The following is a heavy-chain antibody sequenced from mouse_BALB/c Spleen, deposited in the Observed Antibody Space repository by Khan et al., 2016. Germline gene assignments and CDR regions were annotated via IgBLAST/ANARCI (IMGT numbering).Heavy chain of an antibody. J-gene: IGHJ2*01. V-gene: IGHV3-6*02. CDR1: GYSITSGYY. D-gene: IGHD1-1*01. Sequence: VQLQQSGLGLVKPSQSLSLTCSVTGYSITSGYYWNWIRQFPGNKLEWMGYISYDGSNNYNPSLKNRFSITRDTSRNQFFLKLNSVTTEDTATYYCARWDFGSRRYYFDYWGQGTTLTVSS. CDR3: ARWDFGSRRYYFDY. CDR2: ISYDGSN.